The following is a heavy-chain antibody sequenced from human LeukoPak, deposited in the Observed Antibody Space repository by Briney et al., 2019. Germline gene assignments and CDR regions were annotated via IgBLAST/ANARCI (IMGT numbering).Heavy chain of an antibody. J-gene: IGHJ5*01. Sequence: SETLSLTCTVSGVSISDFYWSWIRQPPEEALEWIGYIYHTGHSNYNPSLKGRVTMSVDTSKNHLSLNLTTVTAADSAIYYCARHCIGGTCYDSWGQGTLVTVSS. CDR1: GVSISDFY. D-gene: IGHD2-15*01. CDR3: ARHCIGGTCYDS. V-gene: IGHV4-59*08. CDR2: IYHTGHS.